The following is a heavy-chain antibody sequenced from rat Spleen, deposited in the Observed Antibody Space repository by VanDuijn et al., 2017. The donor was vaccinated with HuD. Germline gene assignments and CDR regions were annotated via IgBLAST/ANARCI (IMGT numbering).Heavy chain of an antibody. V-gene: IGHV3-3*01. Sequence: EVQLQESGPGLVKPSQSLSLTCSVTDHSITNGYRWNWIRKFPGNKLEWMGYLNSAGNTLYNPSLKSRISITRDTSKNQFFLQVNSVTTEDTATYYCARSDGTHYYLPFIYWGQGTQVTVSS. J-gene: IGHJ3*01. CDR2: LNSAGNT. D-gene: IGHD1-12*02. CDR3: ARSDGTHYYLPFIY. CDR1: DHSITNGYR.